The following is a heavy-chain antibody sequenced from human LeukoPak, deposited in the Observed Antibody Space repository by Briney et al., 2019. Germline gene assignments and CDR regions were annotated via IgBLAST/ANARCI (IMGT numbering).Heavy chain of an antibody. V-gene: IGHV4-39*01. Sequence: PSETLSVTCTVSGGSISSSSYYWGWIRQPPGKGLEWIGSIYYSGSTYYNPSLKSRVTISVDTSKNQFSLKLSSVTAADTAVYYCARQYDYVWGSYRATFDYWGQGTLVTVSS. J-gene: IGHJ4*02. CDR3: ARQYDYVWGSYRATFDY. D-gene: IGHD3-16*02. CDR1: GGSISSSSYY. CDR2: IYYSGST.